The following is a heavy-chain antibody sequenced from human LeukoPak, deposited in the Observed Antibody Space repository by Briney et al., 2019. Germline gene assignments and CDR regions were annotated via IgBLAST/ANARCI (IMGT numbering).Heavy chain of an antibody. V-gene: IGHV4-4*07. Sequence: KPSETLSLTCTVSGGSIRTYYWSWIRQPAGKGLEWIGRINASGSTKYNPSLKSRVTMSVDTSKNQFSLNLSSVTAADTAVYYCVRGVTSTNYYYFYMDVWGKGTTVTISS. CDR3: VRGVTSTNYYYFYMDV. J-gene: IGHJ6*03. CDR2: INASGST. D-gene: IGHD2-8*01. CDR1: GGSIRTYY.